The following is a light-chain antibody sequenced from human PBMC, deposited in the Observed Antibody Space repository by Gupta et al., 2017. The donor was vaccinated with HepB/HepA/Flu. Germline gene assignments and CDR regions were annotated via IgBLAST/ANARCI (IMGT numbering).Light chain of an antibody. CDR3: QSYDSSLSGVV. CDR1: RSNIGAGYD. V-gene: IGLV1-40*01. J-gene: IGLJ2*01. CDR2: DGT. Sequence: QSVLTQPPSVSGAPGQRVTISCTGSRSNIGAGYDIHWYQQLPGTAPKLLIYDGTNRPSGVPDRFSGSKSGTSASLAITGLQAEDEADYYCQSYDSSLSGVVFGVGTKLTVL.